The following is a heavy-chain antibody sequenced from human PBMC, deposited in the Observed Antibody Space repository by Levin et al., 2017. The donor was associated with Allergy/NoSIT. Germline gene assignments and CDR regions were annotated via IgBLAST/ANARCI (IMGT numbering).Heavy chain of an antibody. Sequence: SETLSLTCAVYGGSFSDYYWSWIRQPPGKGLEWIGEITHTGSTNYNPSLKSRVTISVDTSEKQFSLKVTSMTAADTAFYYCARGSTLDCGGGCPDLDSWGQGTLVTVSS. D-gene: IGHD2-21*02. V-gene: IGHV4-34*01. CDR2: ITHTGST. CDR3: ARGSTLDCGGGCPDLDS. J-gene: IGHJ4*02. CDR1: GGSFSDYY.